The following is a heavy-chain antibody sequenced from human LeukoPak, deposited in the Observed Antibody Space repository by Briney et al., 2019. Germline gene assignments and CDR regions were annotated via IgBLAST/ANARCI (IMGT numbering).Heavy chain of an antibody. J-gene: IGHJ4*02. CDR2: INHSGST. D-gene: IGHD6-6*01. V-gene: IGHV4-34*01. CDR1: GGSFSGYY. CDR3: ARSIALRPVDY. Sequence: PETLSLTCAVYGGSFSGYYWSWIRQPPGKGLEWIGEINHSGSTNYNPSLKSRVTISVHTSKNQFSLKLSSVTAADTAVYYCARSIALRPVDYWGQGTLVTVSS.